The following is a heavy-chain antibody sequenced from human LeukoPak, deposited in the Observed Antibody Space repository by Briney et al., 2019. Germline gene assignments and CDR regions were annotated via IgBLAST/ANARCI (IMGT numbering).Heavy chain of an antibody. J-gene: IGHJ1*01. CDR3: ARDSSGYE. V-gene: IGHV3-7*01. CDR1: GFTFSTYW. CDR2: IKEDGSEK. Sequence: PGGSLRLSCAASGFTFSTYWMSWARQAPGKGLEWVANIKEDGSEKYYGDSVQGRFTISRDNAKNSLYLQMTSLRAEDTAVYYCARDSSGYEWGQGTLVTVSS. D-gene: IGHD3-22*01.